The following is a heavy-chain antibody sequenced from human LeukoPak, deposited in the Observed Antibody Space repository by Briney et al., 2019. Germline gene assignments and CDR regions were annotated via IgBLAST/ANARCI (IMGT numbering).Heavy chain of an antibody. Sequence: PGGSLRLSCAASRFTFSSYWMHWVRQAPGKGLVWVARINTDGSTTGYTDSVKGRFAISRDNAKNTLYLQMNSLRVEDTAVYYCAHFGSDWANDCCGQGTLVTVSS. CDR3: AHFGSDWANDC. J-gene: IGHJ4*02. V-gene: IGHV3-74*01. D-gene: IGHD6-19*01. CDR1: RFTFSSYW. CDR2: INTDGSTT.